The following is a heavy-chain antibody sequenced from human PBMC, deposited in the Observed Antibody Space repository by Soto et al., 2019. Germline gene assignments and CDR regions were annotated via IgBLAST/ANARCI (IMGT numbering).Heavy chain of an antibody. J-gene: IGHJ3*02. Sequence: ASVKVSCKVSGYTLTELSMHWVRQAPGKGLEWMGGFDPEDGETIYAQKFQGRVTITEDTSTDTAYMELSSLRSEDTAVYYCATGLDMITFGGVIVPDAFDIWGQGTMVTVSS. V-gene: IGHV1-24*01. CDR3: ATGLDMITFGGVIVPDAFDI. CDR2: FDPEDGET. D-gene: IGHD3-16*02. CDR1: GYTLTELS.